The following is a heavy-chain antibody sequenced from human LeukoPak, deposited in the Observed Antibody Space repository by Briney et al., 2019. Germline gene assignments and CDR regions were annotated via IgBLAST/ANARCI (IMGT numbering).Heavy chain of an antibody. Sequence: PGGSLGLSCEASRFTFSSYWMSWVRQTPGKGLEWVANIKQDGSEKYYVDSVKGRFTISRDNAKNSLYLQMNSLRAEDTAVYYCARALGVLRYFDWSLEYFDYWGQGTLVTVAS. CDR1: RFTFSSYW. V-gene: IGHV3-7*01. D-gene: IGHD3-9*01. CDR3: ARALGVLRYFDWSLEYFDY. J-gene: IGHJ4*02. CDR2: IKQDGSEK.